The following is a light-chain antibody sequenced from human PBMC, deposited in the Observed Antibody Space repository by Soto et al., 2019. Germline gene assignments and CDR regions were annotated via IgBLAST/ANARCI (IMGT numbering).Light chain of an antibody. CDR3: QQRSNWRVT. CDR1: QSVNIY. Sequence: EIVLTQSPATLSLSPGERATFSCRASQSVNIYLAWYQQKPGQAPRLLIYDASNRATGIPARFSGSGSGTDFTLTISSLEPEDIAVYYCQQRSNWRVTFGGGTKVDIK. CDR2: DAS. V-gene: IGKV3-11*01. J-gene: IGKJ4*01.